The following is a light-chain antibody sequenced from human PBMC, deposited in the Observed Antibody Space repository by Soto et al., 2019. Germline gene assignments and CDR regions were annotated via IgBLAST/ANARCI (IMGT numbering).Light chain of an antibody. CDR3: QSSDSSLSYV. J-gene: IGLJ1*01. CDR2: GNS. Sequence: QPVLTQPPSVSGAPGQRVTISCTGSSSNIGAGYDVHWYQQLPGTAPKLLIYGNSNRPSGVPDRFSGSKSGTSASLAITGLQAEDAADYSCQSSDSSLSYVFGTGTKLTVL. V-gene: IGLV1-40*01. CDR1: SSNIGAGYD.